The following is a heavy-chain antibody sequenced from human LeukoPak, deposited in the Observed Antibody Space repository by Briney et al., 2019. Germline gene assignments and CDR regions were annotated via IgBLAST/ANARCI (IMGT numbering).Heavy chain of an antibody. CDR1: GYTFTSYG. V-gene: IGHV1-18*04. CDR3: ARDVGRSYDLDY. CDR2: ISAYNGNT. Sequence: ASVKVSCKASGYTFTSYGISWVRQAPGQGLEWMGWISAYNGNTNYAQSLQGRVTMTIDTSTSTVYMELRSLRSDDTAVYYCARDVGRSYDLDYWGQGTLVTVSS. J-gene: IGHJ4*02. D-gene: IGHD3-16*01.